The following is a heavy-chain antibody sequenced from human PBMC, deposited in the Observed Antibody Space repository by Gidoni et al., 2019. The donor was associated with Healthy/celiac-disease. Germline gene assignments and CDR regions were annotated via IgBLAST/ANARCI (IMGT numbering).Heavy chain of an antibody. CDR1: GGSFSGYY. CDR3: ARDSTVAAGSFDY. Sequence: QVQLQQWGAGLLKPSETLSLTCAVYGGSFSGYYWSWIRQPPGKGLEWIGEINHSGSTNYNPSLKSRVTISVDTSKNQFSLKLSSVTAADTAVYYCARDSTVAAGSFDYWGQGTLVTVSS. D-gene: IGHD4-17*01. V-gene: IGHV4-34*01. J-gene: IGHJ4*02. CDR2: INHSGST.